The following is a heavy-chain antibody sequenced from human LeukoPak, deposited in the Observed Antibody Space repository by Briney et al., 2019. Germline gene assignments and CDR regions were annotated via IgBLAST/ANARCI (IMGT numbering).Heavy chain of an antibody. D-gene: IGHD1-26*01. CDR1: GGSISSYY. CDR3: ARMIIVGWGSHFQH. V-gene: IGHV4-59*01. J-gene: IGHJ1*01. CDR2: SYYSGST. Sequence: SETMSLTCTVSGGSISSYYWSWIRQPPGKGLEWIGYSYYSGSTNYNPSLKSRVTRSVDTSKSQFSLKLSSVTAADTAGYSCARMIIVGWGSHFQHWGQGTLVTVSS.